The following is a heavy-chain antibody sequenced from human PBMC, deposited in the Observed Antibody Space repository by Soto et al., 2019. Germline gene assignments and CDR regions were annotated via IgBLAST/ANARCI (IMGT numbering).Heavy chain of an antibody. Sequence: PGGSLRLSCAASGFTFSSDAMSWVRQAPGKGLEWVSAISGSGGSTYYADSVKGRFTISRDNSKNTLYLQMNSLRAEDTAVYYCAKDQRIIDYGPFLNWFDPWGQGTLVTVSS. CDR3: AKDQRIIDYGPFLNWFDP. J-gene: IGHJ5*02. D-gene: IGHD3-10*01. CDR1: GFTFSSDA. V-gene: IGHV3-23*01. CDR2: ISGSGGST.